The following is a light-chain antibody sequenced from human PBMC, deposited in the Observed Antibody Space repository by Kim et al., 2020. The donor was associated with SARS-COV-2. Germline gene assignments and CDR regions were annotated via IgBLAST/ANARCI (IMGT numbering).Light chain of an antibody. V-gene: IGLV1-44*01. CDR1: SSNVGRHF. J-gene: IGLJ3*02. CDR3: ATWDVTLNGWV. Sequence: GQRVTIPGPGSSSNVGRHFVNWYQQLPGTAPKVFIYNDNQRPSGVPDRFSGSRSGTSASLAISGLQSEDEADYYCATWDVTLNGWVFGGGTQLTVL. CDR2: NDN.